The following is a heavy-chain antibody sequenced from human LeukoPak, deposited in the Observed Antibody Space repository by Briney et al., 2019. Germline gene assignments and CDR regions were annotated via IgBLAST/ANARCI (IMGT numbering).Heavy chain of an antibody. D-gene: IGHD4-17*01. CDR2: INPSAGGT. J-gene: IGHJ4*02. V-gene: IGHV1-46*01. CDR3: ARDHQYGDYDGTFDY. Sequence: GASVKVSCKASGYTFTSYYIHWVRQAPGQGLEWMGLINPSAGGTSYAQKFQERVTMTRDMSTTTVYLELSSLRSEDTAVYYCARDHQYGDYDGTFDYWGQGTLVTVSS. CDR1: GYTFTSYY.